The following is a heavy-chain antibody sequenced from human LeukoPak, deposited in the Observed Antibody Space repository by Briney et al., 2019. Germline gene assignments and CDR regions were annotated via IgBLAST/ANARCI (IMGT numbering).Heavy chain of an antibody. CDR1: GFASNIFA. CDR2: IGRSGGST. J-gene: IGHJ4*02. Sequence: DSLRSPCAASGFASNIFAMSWVSQPPGKGLEWVAAIGRSGGSTFYADSVKGRFTISKDNSKNTLYLQINSLRVDDTAIYYCKMGDGSPPLGQWGQGTLVTVSS. V-gene: IGHV3-23*01. D-gene: IGHD5-24*01. CDR3: KMGDGSPPLGQ.